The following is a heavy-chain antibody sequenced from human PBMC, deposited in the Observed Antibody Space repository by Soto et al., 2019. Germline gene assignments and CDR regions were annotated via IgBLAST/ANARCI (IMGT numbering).Heavy chain of an antibody. V-gene: IGHV4-34*01. J-gene: IGHJ5*02. CDR1: GGSFSGYY. Sequence: KTSETLSLTCAVYGGSFSGYYWSWIRQPPGKGLEWIGEINHSGSTNYNPSLKSRVTISVDTSKNQFSLKLISVTAADTAVYYCAKVLDSRRARINWFDPWGQGTPVTVSS. CDR2: INHSGST. D-gene: IGHD3-3*02. CDR3: AKVLDSRRARINWFDP.